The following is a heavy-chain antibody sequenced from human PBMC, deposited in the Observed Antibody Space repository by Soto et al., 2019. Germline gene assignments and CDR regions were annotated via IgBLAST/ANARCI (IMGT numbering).Heavy chain of an antibody. CDR2: IYYSGST. D-gene: IGHD3-9*01. J-gene: IGHJ3*02. CDR3: ARGSHYFDWFRDAAFDI. V-gene: IGHV4-31*03. CDR1: GGSISSGGYY. Sequence: PSETLSLTCTVSGGSISSGGYYWSWIRQHPGKGLEWIGYIYYSGSTYYNPSLKSRVTISVDTSKNQFSLKLSSVTAADTAVYYCARGSHYFDWFRDAAFDIWGQGTMVPVS.